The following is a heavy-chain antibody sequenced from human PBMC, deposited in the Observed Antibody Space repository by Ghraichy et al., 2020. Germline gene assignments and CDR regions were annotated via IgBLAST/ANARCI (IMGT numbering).Heavy chain of an antibody. CDR2: ISNDENNN. V-gene: IGHV3-30-3*01. CDR3: VMDPVFGDGWRPGPEYFQY. D-gene: IGHD5-24*01. J-gene: IGHJ1*01. Sequence: GGSLRLSCAASGFTFSSYAMHWVRQAPGKGLEWVTVISNDENNNYYADSVRGRFSVSRDNSKNTLYLQMNSLRPEDTALYYCVMDPVFGDGWRPGPEYFQYWGQGTLVTVSS. CDR1: GFTFSSYA.